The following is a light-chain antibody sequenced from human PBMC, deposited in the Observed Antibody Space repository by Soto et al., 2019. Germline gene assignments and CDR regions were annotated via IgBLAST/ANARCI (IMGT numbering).Light chain of an antibody. CDR2: LERSGSY. Sequence: VLTPSSSASASLGSSVKLTCTLSSRHSSYSIAWHQQQPGKAPRYLMRLERSGSYNKGSGVPDRFSGSSSGADRYLTISNLQSEDEADYYCETWDSSTHKVFGGGTKLTVL. V-gene: IGLV4-60*03. CDR3: ETWDSSTHKV. CDR1: SRHSSYS. J-gene: IGLJ2*01.